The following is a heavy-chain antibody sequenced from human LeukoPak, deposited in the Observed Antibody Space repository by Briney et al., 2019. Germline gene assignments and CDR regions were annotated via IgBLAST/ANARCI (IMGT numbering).Heavy chain of an antibody. CDR3: ARDNLYDFWSGYRIHYFDY. D-gene: IGHD3-3*01. V-gene: IGHV3-21*01. J-gene: IGHJ4*02. CDR2: ISSSSSYI. CDR1: GLTFSNAW. Sequence: GGSLRLSCAASGLTFSNAWMSWVRQAPGEGLEWVSSISSSSSYIYYADSVKGRFTISRDNAKNSLYLQMNSLRAEDTAVYYCARDNLYDFWSGYRIHYFDYWGQGTLVTVSS.